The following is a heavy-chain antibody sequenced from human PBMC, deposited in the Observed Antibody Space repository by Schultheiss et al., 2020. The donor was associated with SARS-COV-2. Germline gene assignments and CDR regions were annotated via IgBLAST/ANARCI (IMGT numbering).Heavy chain of an antibody. J-gene: IGHJ6*02. V-gene: IGHV1-8*01. CDR3: ARGRLWFGTRYYGMDV. D-gene: IGHD3-10*01. CDR1: GYTFTSYD. CDR2: MNPNSGNT. Sequence: ASVKDSCKASGYTFTSYDINWVRQATGQGLEWMGWMNPNSGNTGYAQKFQGRVTMTRNTSISTAYMELSSLRSEDTAVYYCARGRLWFGTRYYGMDVWGQGTTVTVSS.